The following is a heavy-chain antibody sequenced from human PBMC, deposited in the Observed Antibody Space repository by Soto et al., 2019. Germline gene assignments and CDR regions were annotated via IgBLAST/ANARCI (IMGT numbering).Heavy chain of an antibody. Sequence: EVQLLDSGGGLVQPGGSLRLSCAASGFSFSDFAMCWVRQAPGKGLEWVSSITASGGTTFYSDSVKGRFTISRDNSKNTLYLEMDSLRADDTAVYYCANWHGSATYLSAYWGQGTLVTVSS. CDR2: ITASGGTT. D-gene: IGHD3-10*01. CDR1: GFSFSDFA. CDR3: ANWHGSATYLSAY. V-gene: IGHV3-23*01. J-gene: IGHJ4*02.